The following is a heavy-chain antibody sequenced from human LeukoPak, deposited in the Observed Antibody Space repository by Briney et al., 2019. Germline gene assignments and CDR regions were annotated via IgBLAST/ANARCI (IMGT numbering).Heavy chain of an antibody. J-gene: IGHJ4*02. CDR1: GGSISSYY. CDR3: ARKQIGTMYDV. Sequence: PSETLSLTCTVSGGSISSYYWSWIRQPAGKGLEWIGRIDTSGSTNYNPSLKSRVTMSVDTSKNQFSLRLYSVTAADTAVYYCARKQIGTMYDVWGQGTQVTVSS. D-gene: IGHD1-7*01. V-gene: IGHV4-4*07. CDR2: IDTSGST.